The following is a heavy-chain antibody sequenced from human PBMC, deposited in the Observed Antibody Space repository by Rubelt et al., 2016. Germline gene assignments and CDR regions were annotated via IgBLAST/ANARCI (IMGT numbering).Heavy chain of an antibody. D-gene: IGHD5-24*01. V-gene: IGHV3-33*01. J-gene: IGHJ6*03. Sequence: SSYGMHWVRQAPGKGLEWVAVIWYDGSNKYYADSVKGRFTISRDNSKNTLYLQMNSLRAEDTAVYYCARGGRGREYSYYYYYMDVWGKGTTVTVSS. CDR2: IWYDGSNK. CDR1: SSYG. CDR3: ARGGRGREYSYYYYYMDV.